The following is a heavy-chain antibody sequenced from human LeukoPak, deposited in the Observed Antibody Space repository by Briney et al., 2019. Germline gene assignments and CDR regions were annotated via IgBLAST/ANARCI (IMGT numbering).Heavy chain of an antibody. J-gene: IGHJ6*02. CDR3: ARGAPYYYHGMDV. CDR2: IYPGDSDV. CDR1: GYSFTNYW. Sequence: GESLKISCKGSGYSFTNYWIGWVRQMPGKGLEWMGIIYPGDSDVRYSPSFQGQVTISADTSISTAYMELSRLRSDDTAVYYCARGAPYYYHGMDVWGQGTTVTVSS. V-gene: IGHV5-51*01.